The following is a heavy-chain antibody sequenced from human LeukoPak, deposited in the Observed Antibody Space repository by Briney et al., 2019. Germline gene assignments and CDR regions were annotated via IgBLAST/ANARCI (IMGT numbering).Heavy chain of an antibody. D-gene: IGHD2-15*01. J-gene: IGHJ4*02. CDR3: ARDLLPEYYFDY. CDR1: GYTFTGYY. V-gene: IGHV1-2*02. Sequence: GASVKVSCKASGYTFTGYYVHWVRQAPGQGLEWMGWINPNSGGTNYAQKFQGRVTMTRDTSISTAYMELSRLRSDDTAVYYCARDLLPEYYFDYWGQGTLVTVSS. CDR2: INPNSGGT.